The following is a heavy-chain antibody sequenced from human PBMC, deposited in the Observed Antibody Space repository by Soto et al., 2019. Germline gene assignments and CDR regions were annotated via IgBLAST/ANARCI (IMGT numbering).Heavy chain of an antibody. Sequence: SETLSLTCAVYGGSFSGYYWSWIRQPPGKGLEWIGEINHSGSTNYNPSLKSRVTISVDTSKNQFSLKLCSVTAADTAVYYCARVGAKMVRGVIYYYYYGMDVWGQGTTVTVSS. D-gene: IGHD3-10*01. J-gene: IGHJ6*02. CDR1: GGSFSGYY. V-gene: IGHV4-34*01. CDR3: ARVGAKMVRGVIYYYYYGMDV. CDR2: INHSGST.